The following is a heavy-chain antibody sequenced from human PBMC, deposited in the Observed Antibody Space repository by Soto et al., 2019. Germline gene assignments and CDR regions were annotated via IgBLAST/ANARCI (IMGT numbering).Heavy chain of an antibody. CDR3: ARSWGRDGYNSCFDS. CDR1: GGSINSYY. Sequence: SSETLSLTCTVSGGSINSYYWSWIRQPPGKGLEWIGYIYYSGRTNYNPSLKSRVTISVDTSKNQFSLKLSSVTAADTAVYYCARSWGRDGYNSCFDSWGRGTLVTVSS. V-gene: IGHV4-59*01. CDR2: IYYSGRT. J-gene: IGHJ4*02. D-gene: IGHD5-12*01.